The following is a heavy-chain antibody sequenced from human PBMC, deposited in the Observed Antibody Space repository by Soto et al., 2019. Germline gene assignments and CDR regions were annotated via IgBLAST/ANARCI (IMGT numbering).Heavy chain of an antibody. J-gene: IGHJ4*02. V-gene: IGHV1-69*13. CDR1: GGTFNNYP. D-gene: IGHD3-3*02. CDR2: IIPKLGTA. CDR3: ASSYGISWYGDY. Sequence: VKVSCKAFGGTFNNYPVTLVRQAPGQGLEWMGGIIPKLGTANYAQKFEGRVTITADESTNTAYMELNSLRPEDTAVYSGASSYGISWYGDYWGQGTPVTVSS.